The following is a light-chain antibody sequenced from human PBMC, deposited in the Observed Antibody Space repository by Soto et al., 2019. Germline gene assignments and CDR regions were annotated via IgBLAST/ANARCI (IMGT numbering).Light chain of an antibody. CDR1: SSDVGAYNY. J-gene: IGLJ3*02. CDR2: EVS. CDR3: SSFTSSNTWV. V-gene: IGLV2-14*01. Sequence: QSALTQPASVSGSPGQSITISCTGTSSDVGAYNYVSWYQQHPGKAPKLMIYEVSNRPSGISNRFSCSKSGNTASLTISGLQAEDEADYYCSSFTSSNTWVFGGGTKLTVL.